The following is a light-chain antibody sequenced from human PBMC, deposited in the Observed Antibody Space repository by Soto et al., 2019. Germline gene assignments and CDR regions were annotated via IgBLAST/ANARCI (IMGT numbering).Light chain of an antibody. V-gene: IGKV1-5*03. CDR1: QSISSW. Sequence: DIQMTQSPSTLSASVGDRVTITCRASQSISSWLAWYQQKPGKAPKLLIYKASSLESGVPSRFXGSGSGTEFTLTISSLQPDDFATYYCQQYTSYSPYTFGQGTKLEIK. CDR3: QQYTSYSPYT. CDR2: KAS. J-gene: IGKJ2*01.